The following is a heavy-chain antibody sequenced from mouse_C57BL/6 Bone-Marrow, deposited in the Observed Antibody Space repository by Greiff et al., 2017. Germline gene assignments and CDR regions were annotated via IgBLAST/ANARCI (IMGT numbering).Heavy chain of an antibody. CDR2: INPYNGGT. J-gene: IGHJ2*01. Sequence: EVHLVESGPVLVKPGASVKMSCKASGYTFTDYYMNWVKQSHGKSLEWIGVINPYNGGTSYNQKFKGKATLTVDKSSSTAYMELNSLTSEDSAVYYCTSTAVVDKWGQGTTLTVSS. D-gene: IGHD1-1*01. CDR1: GYTFTDYY. CDR3: TSTAVVDK. V-gene: IGHV1-19*01.